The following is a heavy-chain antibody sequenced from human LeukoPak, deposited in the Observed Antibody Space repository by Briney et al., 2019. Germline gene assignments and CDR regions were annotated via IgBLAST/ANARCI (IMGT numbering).Heavy chain of an antibody. CDR1: GYSISSGYD. CDR2: ISQSGST. D-gene: IGHD6-13*01. CDR3: ARAYSSSWYRGGVDY. J-gene: IGHJ4*02. V-gene: IGHV4-38-2*02. Sequence: SETLSLTCTVSGYSISSGYDWGWIRQAPGKRLEWLGSISQSGSTYDNPSLKSRVTLSVDTSKNQFSLKLSSVTAADTAVYYCARAYSSSWYRGGVDYWGQGTLVTVSS.